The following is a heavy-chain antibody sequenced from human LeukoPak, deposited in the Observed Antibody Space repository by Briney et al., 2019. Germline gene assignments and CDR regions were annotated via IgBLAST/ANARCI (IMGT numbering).Heavy chain of an antibody. V-gene: IGHV1-2*02. CDR1: GYTFTDYF. Sequence: GASVTXSCKASGYTFTDYFMHWVRQAPGQGLEWMGWINPNSGGTNFAQKFQGRVTMTRDTSISTAYMELSSLTSDDTAVYYCARGRFSGYGADWGQGTLVTVSS. CDR3: ARGRFSGYGAD. J-gene: IGHJ4*02. D-gene: IGHD5-12*01. CDR2: INPNSGGT.